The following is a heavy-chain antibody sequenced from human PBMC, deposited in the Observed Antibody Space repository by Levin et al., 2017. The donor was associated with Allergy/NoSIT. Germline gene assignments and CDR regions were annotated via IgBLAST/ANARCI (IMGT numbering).Heavy chain of an antibody. Sequence: GESLKISCAASGFTFSSYSMNWVRQAPGKGLEWVSSISSSSSYIYYADSVKGRFTISRDNAKNSLYLQMNSLRAEDTAVYYCARSTTVTTSWFDPWGQGTLVTVSS. V-gene: IGHV3-21*01. CDR2: ISSSSSYI. CDR1: GFTFSSYS. D-gene: IGHD4-17*01. CDR3: ARSTTVTTSWFDP. J-gene: IGHJ5*02.